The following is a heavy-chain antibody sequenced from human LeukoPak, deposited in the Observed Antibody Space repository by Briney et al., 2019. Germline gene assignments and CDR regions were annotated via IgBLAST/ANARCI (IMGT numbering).Heavy chain of an antibody. J-gene: IGHJ6*03. CDR2: IIPIFGTA. CDR3: ASATEGLWWGGYYYYYMDV. Sequence: ASVKVSCKASGGTFSSYAISWVRQAPGQGLEWMGGIIPIFGTANYAQKFQGRVTITADKSTSTAYMELSSLRSEDTAVYYCASATEGLWWGGYYYYYMDVWGKGTTVTVSS. D-gene: IGHD2-21*01. V-gene: IGHV1-69*06. CDR1: GGTFSSYA.